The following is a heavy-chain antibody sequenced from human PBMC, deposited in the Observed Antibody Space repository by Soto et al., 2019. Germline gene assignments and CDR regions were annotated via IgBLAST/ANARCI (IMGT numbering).Heavy chain of an antibody. V-gene: IGHV1-18*01. CDR3: ARGGYYDSSGSRNYFYYGMNV. J-gene: IGHJ6*02. D-gene: IGHD3-22*01. Sequence: GASVKVSCKASGYTFTSYGISWVRQAPGQGLEWPGWVSPYDGYTNYAQILQGRVSMTTDTSTKTAYMEVRSLRSDDTAVYYCARGGYYDSSGSRNYFYYGMNVWGQGTTVTVSS. CDR2: VSPYDGYT. CDR1: GYTFTSYG.